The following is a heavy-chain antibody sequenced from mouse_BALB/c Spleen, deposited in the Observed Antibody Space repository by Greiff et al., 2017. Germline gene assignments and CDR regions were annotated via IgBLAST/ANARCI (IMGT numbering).Heavy chain of an antibody. J-gene: IGHJ3*01. D-gene: IGHD2-14*01. CDR3: ARAYRYDAFAY. Sequence: QVQLQQSGAELARPGASVKLSCKASGYTFTSYWMQWVKQRPGQGLEWIGAIYPGDGDTRYTQKFKGKATLTADKSSSTAYMQLSSLASEDSAVYYCARAYRYDAFAYWGQGTLVTVSA. CDR2: IYPGDGDT. CDR1: GYTFTSYW. V-gene: IGHV1-87*01.